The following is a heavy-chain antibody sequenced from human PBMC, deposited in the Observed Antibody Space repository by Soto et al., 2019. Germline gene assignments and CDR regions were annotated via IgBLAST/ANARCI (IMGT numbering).Heavy chain of an antibody. Sequence: PSETLSLTCTVSGGSISGGGYYWSWIRQHPGKGLELIGYIYYSGSTYYNPSLKSRVTISVDTSKNQFSLKLSSVTAADTAVYYCARTHEDIVVVPAAIYGMDVWGQGTTVTVSS. CDR2: IYYSGST. J-gene: IGHJ6*02. D-gene: IGHD2-2*01. V-gene: IGHV4-31*03. CDR1: GGSISGGGYY. CDR3: ARTHEDIVVVPAAIYGMDV.